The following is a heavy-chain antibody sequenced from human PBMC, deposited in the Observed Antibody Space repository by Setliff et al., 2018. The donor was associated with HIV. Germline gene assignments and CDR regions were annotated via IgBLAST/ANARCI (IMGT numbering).Heavy chain of an antibody. CDR1: GGFIGTYY. CDR2: VYYTGST. D-gene: IGHD3-3*01. J-gene: IGHJ6*03. Sequence: SETLSLTCTVSGGFIGTYYWSWIRQSPGKGLEWIGSVYYTGSTNYNPSLESRVTMSVDTSKNQFALRLMSLTAADTAIYYCARGRVTLNGVAAGHHYMDVWGKGNTVTVSS. CDR3: ARGRVTLNGVAAGHHYMDV. V-gene: IGHV4-59*13.